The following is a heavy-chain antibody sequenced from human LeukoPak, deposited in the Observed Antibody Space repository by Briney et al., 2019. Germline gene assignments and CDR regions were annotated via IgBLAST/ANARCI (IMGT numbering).Heavy chain of an antibody. CDR3: ARRYYDSTGYYYDAFDI. J-gene: IGHJ3*02. CDR2: IYPADSNS. V-gene: IGHV5-51*01. Sequence: GDPRNISCKGSGYRFDRYWIGWVRRMPGIGLNWMGIIYPADSNSRYSPSFQGQVSISATKSITPSYLQWSVLKPRAPACISGARRYYDSTGYYYDAFDIWGQGTMVTVSS. D-gene: IGHD3-22*01. CDR1: GYRFDRYW.